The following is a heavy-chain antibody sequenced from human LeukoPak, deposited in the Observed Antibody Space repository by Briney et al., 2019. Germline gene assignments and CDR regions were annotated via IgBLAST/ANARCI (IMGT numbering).Heavy chain of an antibody. J-gene: IGHJ4*02. V-gene: IGHV3-74*01. CDR2: LPPDELGI. Sequence: GESLRLSCAASGFTFTNYWMHWVRQAPGMGLVWVSRLPPDELGIIYADSVKGRLTVSRDNAKNTVYLQMNNLRVDDTAMYYCVGTIASRGSEYWGQGALVTVSS. CDR1: GFTFTNYW. D-gene: IGHD6-6*01. CDR3: VGTIASRGSEY.